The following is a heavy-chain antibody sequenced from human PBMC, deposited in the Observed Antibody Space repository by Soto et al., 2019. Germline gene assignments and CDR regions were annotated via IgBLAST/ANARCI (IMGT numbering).Heavy chain of an antibody. D-gene: IGHD2-21*01. Sequence: GLLRLWYAASGVTCSGSAVHWVRQACGKGLEWVGRIRSKANSYATAYAASVKGRFTISRDDSKNTAYLQMNSLKTEDTAVYYCTRPAYCGGDCCFAFDIWGQGTMVTVSS. CDR3: TRPAYCGGDCCFAFDI. CDR2: IRSKANSYAT. CDR1: GVTCSGSA. V-gene: IGHV3-73*01. J-gene: IGHJ3*02.